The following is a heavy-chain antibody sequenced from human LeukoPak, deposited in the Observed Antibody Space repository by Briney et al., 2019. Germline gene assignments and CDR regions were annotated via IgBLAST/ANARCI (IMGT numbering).Heavy chain of an antibody. CDR1: GYTFTAYY. V-gene: IGHV1-2*02. CDR3: GRGNKSFDP. Sequence: GASVKVSCKASGYTFTAYYVHWVRQAPGQGLEWIGWINPNAGDTNYAPKFQGRVTMIKDTSTNSAYMELNKLTSDDTAGYYCGRGNKSFDPWGQGTLVTVSS. CDR2: INPNAGDT. J-gene: IGHJ5*02.